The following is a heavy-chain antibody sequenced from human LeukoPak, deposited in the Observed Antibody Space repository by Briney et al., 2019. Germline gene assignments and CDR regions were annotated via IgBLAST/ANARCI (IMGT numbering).Heavy chain of an antibody. V-gene: IGHV3-15*01. CDR2: IKSKAEGGTT. CDR3: TTWLYHDRSGYVDY. Sequence: PGGSLRLSCAASGFTFSNAWMSWIRHAPGKGLEWVGRIKSKAEGGTTDYATSVKGRFTISRDDSKNTLYLQMNSLKTEDTGVYYCTTWLYHDRSGYVDYWGQGTLVTVSS. D-gene: IGHD3-22*01. J-gene: IGHJ4*02. CDR1: GFTFSNAW.